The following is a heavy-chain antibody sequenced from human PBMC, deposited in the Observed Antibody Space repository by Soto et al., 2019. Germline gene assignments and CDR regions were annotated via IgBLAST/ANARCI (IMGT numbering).Heavy chain of an antibody. V-gene: IGHV3-23*01. CDR1: GFTFSSYA. CDR2: ISGSGGST. J-gene: IGHJ6*02. D-gene: IGHD6-19*01. CDR3: AKDGPGIAVALYYYYYGMDV. Sequence: LRLSCAASGFTFSSYAMSWVRQAPGKGLEWVSAISGSGGSTYYADSVKGRFTISRDNSKNTLYLQMNSLRAEDTAVYYCAKDGPGIAVALYYYYYGMDVWGQGTTVTVSS.